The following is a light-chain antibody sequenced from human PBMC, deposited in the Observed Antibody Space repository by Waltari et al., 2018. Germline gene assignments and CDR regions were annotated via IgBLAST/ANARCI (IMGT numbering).Light chain of an antibody. J-gene: IGLJ3*02. V-gene: IGLV1-51*01. CDR2: DNN. Sequence: QSVLTQPPSVSAAPGQKVTISCSGSPSNIGNNYVSWYQQLPGTAPKLLIYDNNKRPSGIPDRFSGSKSGTSATLAITGLQTGDEADYYCGTWDSSLGVFGGGTKLTVL. CDR3: GTWDSSLGV. CDR1: PSNIGNNY.